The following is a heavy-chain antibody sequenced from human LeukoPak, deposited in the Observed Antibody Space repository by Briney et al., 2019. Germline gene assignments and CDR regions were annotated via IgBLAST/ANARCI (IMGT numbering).Heavy chain of an antibody. CDR3: ASLRRDGYNSRGGWFDP. J-gene: IGHJ5*02. CDR1: GGSFSGYY. CDR2: INHSGST. V-gene: IGHV4-34*01. D-gene: IGHD5-24*01. Sequence: SETLSLTCAVYGGSFSGYYWSWIRQPPGKGLEWIGEINHSGSTNYNPSLKSRVTISVDTSKNQFSLKLSSVTAADTAVYYCASLRRDGYNSRGGWFDPWGQGTLVTVSS.